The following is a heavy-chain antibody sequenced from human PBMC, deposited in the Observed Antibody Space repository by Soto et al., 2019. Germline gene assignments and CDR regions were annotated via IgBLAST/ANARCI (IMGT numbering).Heavy chain of an antibody. D-gene: IGHD2-2*01. Sequence: QLQLQESGSGLVKPSQTLSLTCTVSGGSINSGGYSWIWIRQPPGKGLEWIGYIYLTGNTLYNPSFPRRFTILVDQSMNQFTLSLGSVADTGTAMYYCARVERTLSTPFAYGMEVWGQGTKVTVSS. CDR2: IYLTGNT. V-gene: IGHV4-30-2*01. J-gene: IGHJ6*02. CDR3: ARVERTLSTPFAYGMEV. CDR1: GGSINSGGYS.